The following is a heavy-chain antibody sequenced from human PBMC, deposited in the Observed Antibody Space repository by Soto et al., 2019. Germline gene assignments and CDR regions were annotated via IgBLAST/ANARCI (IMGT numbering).Heavy chain of an antibody. D-gene: IGHD3-3*01. Sequence: EVQLVESGGGLVKPGGSLRLSCAASGFTFSNAWMSWVRQAPGKGLEWVGRIKSKTDGGTTDYAAPVKGRFTISRDDSKNTLYLQMNSLKTEDTAVYYCTTGPDYDFWIGYLPLSDYWGQGTLVTVSS. J-gene: IGHJ4*02. CDR3: TTGPDYDFWIGYLPLSDY. CDR1: GFTFSNAW. CDR2: IKSKTDGGTT. V-gene: IGHV3-15*01.